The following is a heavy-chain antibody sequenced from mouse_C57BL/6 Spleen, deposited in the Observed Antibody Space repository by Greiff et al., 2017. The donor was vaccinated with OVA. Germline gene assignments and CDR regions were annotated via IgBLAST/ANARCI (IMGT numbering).Heavy chain of an antibody. CDR3: ARGGYYAMDY. CDR1: GYSFTGYY. CDR2: INPSTGGT. J-gene: IGHJ4*01. V-gene: IGHV1-42*01. Sequence: VQLQQPGAELVKPGASVKISCKASGYSFTGYYMNWVKQSPEKSLEWIGEINPSTGGTTYNQKFKAKATLTVDKSSSTAYMQLKSLTSEDSAVYYCARGGYYAMDYWGQGTSVTVSS.